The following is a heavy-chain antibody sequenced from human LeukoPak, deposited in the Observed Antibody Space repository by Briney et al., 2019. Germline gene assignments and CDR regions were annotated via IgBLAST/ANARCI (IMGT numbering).Heavy chain of an antibody. V-gene: IGHV3-23*01. D-gene: IGHD1-26*01. CDR2: ITNSGENT. CDR3: AKDVSGTYTHEY. J-gene: IGHJ4*02. CDR1: GFSFPYG. Sequence: GGSLRLSCEASGFSFPYGMSWVRQAPGKGLEWVSGITNSGENTYYADSVKGRFTISRDNSKSTLFLQMNSLRAEDTAVYYCAKDVSGTYTHEYWGQGTLVTVSS.